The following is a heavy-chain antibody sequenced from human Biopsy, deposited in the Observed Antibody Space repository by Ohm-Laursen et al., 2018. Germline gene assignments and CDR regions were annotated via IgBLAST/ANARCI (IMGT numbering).Heavy chain of an antibody. V-gene: IGHV1-24*01. CDR2: FDREERKT. Sequence: SVKVSCKVSRYTLTELSIHWVRQTGGKGLEWMGGFDREERKTVYAEKFQGRVTMTEDTSTDTVYMEVTSLRSDDMAVYYCATGPYYDTRFYYNVRPFDFWGQGTLVTVSS. CDR1: RYTLTELS. CDR3: ATGPYYDTRFYYNVRPFDF. D-gene: IGHD3-10*01. J-gene: IGHJ4*02.